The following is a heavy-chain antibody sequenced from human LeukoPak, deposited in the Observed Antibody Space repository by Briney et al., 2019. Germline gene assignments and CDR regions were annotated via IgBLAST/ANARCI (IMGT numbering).Heavy chain of an antibody. CDR1: GGSVSSDSYF. J-gene: IGHJ4*02. V-gene: IGHV4-61*01. CDR2: IYYSAST. Sequence: ETLSLTCTVSGGSVSSDSYFWTWIRQPPGKGLEWIGYIYYSASTNYTPSLKSRVTISLDTSKSQISLKLSSVTAADTAVYYCARGQRRLQDYWGQGTLVTVSS. CDR3: ARGQRRLQDY.